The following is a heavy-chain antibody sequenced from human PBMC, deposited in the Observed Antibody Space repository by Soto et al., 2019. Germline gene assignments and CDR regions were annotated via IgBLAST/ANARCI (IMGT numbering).Heavy chain of an antibody. V-gene: IGHV1-69*02. CDR1: GGTFTGYT. CDR2: IIPVLDLS. Sequence: QVQLVQSGAEVKKPGSSVKVSCKASGGTFTGYTITWVRQAPGQGLEWMGRIIPVLDLSNYAQKFQGRVTITADKSTTTSYMELSGLTSDDTAVYYCAKKLGPSAFDLWGRGTLVTVSS. CDR3: AKKLGPSAFDL. D-gene: IGHD1-26*01. J-gene: IGHJ2*01.